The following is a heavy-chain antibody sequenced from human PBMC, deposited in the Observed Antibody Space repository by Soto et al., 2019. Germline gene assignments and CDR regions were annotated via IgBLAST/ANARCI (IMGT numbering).Heavy chain of an antibody. CDR3: ARDGHVYDFWSGYYYYYGMDV. D-gene: IGHD3-3*01. CDR1: GYTFTSYG. CDR2: ISAYNGNT. J-gene: IGHJ6*02. Sequence: ASVKVSCKASGYTFTSYGISWVRQAPGQGLEWMGWISAYNGNTNYAQKLQGRVTMTTDTSTSTAYMELRSLRSDDTAVYYCARDGHVYDFWSGYYYYYGMDVWGQGTKVTVS. V-gene: IGHV1-18*04.